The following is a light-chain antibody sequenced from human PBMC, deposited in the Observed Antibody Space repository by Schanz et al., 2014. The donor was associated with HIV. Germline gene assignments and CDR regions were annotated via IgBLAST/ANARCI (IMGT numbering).Light chain of an antibody. V-gene: IGKV1-5*03. CDR3: QQCVTYPYT. CDR2: QAS. J-gene: IGKJ2*01. CDR1: QTIGRL. Sequence: IQMTQSPSTVSTSVGDRVTITCRASQTIGRLLAWYQQKPGRAPKLLIYQASTLETGVPSRFSGSGSGTSSTPTNTSLQTDDFATYYCQQCVTYPYTFGQGTKRESK.